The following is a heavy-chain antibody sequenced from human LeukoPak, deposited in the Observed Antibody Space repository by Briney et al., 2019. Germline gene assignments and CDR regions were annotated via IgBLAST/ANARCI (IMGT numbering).Heavy chain of an antibody. V-gene: IGHV1-8*03. D-gene: IGHD3-22*01. Sequence: ASVKVSCKASGYTFTSYDINWVRQATGQGLEWMGWMNPNSGNTGYAQKFQGRVTITRNTSISTAYMELSSLRSEDTAVYYCARGRSGYRYYYYYYIDVWGKGTTVTVSS. J-gene: IGHJ6*03. CDR3: ARGRSGYRYYYYYYIDV. CDR1: GYTFTSYD. CDR2: MNPNSGNT.